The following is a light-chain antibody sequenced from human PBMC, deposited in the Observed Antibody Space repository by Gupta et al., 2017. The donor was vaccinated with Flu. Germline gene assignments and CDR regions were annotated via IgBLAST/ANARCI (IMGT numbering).Light chain of an antibody. CDR1: TSASGAYNY. CDR2: EVN. Sequence: QSITTSGTGPTSASGAYNYVSWYQHHPGNDPNLLIFEVNNRPAGISNRFSGSKSGTTATLIIAGIKVEDEDHYYCSSYTGSNTVFGGGTRLTVL. V-gene: IGLV2-14*01. J-gene: IGLJ2*01. CDR3: SSYTGSNTV.